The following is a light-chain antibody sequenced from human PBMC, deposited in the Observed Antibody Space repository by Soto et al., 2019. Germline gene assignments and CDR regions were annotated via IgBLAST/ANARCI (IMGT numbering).Light chain of an antibody. J-gene: IGKJ1*01. V-gene: IGKV1-39*01. CDR3: QLSYSAPPL. Sequence: DVEVTQSKSSLSASIGDRVTLTCRASQRIGTNLNWYQQRPGKAPKLLIYAVSSLQSGVSSRFSGSGSGTDFTLSINSLQREDFATYCCQLSYSAPPLFGQGTKVDIK. CDR2: AVS. CDR1: QRIGTN.